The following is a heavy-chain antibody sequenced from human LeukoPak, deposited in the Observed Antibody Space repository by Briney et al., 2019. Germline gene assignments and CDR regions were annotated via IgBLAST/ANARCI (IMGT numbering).Heavy chain of an antibody. CDR1: GGSISSSSYY. CDR2: VNHGGST. J-gene: IGHJ4*02. CDR3: ARGGGLDGYIDY. D-gene: IGHD2-21*02. V-gene: IGHV4-39*07. Sequence: PSETLSLTCTVSGGSISSSSYYWSWLRQPPGKGLEWIGEVNHGGSTNYNPSLNSRVTISVDTSKNQFSLKLSSVTAADTAVYYCARGGGLDGYIDYWGQGTLVTVSS.